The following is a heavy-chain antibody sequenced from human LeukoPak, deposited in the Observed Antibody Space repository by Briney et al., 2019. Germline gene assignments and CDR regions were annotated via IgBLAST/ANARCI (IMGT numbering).Heavy chain of an antibody. V-gene: IGHV3-23*01. CDR2: ISGSGGST. Sequence: GGSLRLSCAASGFTYNSYAMTWVRQAPGKGLEWVAGISGSGGSTHYADSVKGRFTISRDNSKNTLYLQMNSLRAEDTAVYYCAREQPGIAVAGTEYFQHRGQGTLVTVSS. CDR3: AREQPGIAVAGTEYFQH. D-gene: IGHD6-19*01. J-gene: IGHJ1*01. CDR1: GFTYNSYA.